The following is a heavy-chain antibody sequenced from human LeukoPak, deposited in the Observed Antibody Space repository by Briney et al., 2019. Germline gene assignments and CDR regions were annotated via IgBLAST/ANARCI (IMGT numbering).Heavy chain of an antibody. D-gene: IGHD6-13*01. CDR3: ARDSYSSSWSHYFDY. CDR1: GFTVSSNS. Sequence: PGGSLRLSCAASGFTVSSNSMSWVRQAPGKGLEWVSVIYSGGSTHYADSVKGRFTISRDNSKNTLCLQLNNLRAEDTAVYYCARDSYSSSWSHYFDYWGQGTLVTVSA. CDR2: IYSGGST. V-gene: IGHV3-53*01. J-gene: IGHJ4*02.